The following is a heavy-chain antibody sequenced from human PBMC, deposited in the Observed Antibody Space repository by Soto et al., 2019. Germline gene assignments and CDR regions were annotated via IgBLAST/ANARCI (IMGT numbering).Heavy chain of an antibody. J-gene: IGHJ3*02. CDR3: ARADGYCRGGSCPITGDAYDI. D-gene: IGHD2-15*01. V-gene: IGHV3-66*01. CDR1: GFIVSNTY. Sequence: EVQLVESGGGLVQPGGSLRLSCTASGFIVSNTYVNWVRQAPGKGLEWVSVISNRGDTHYADSVRGRFSLSRDISDNTLHLQMNNLGVEDTAVYYCARADGYCRGGSCPITGDAYDIWGQGTMVTVSS. CDR2: ISNRGDT.